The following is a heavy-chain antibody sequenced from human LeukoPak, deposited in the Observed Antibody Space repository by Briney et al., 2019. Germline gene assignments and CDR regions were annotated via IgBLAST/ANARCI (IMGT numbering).Heavy chain of an antibody. CDR3: AKDQGSGSGWFDP. D-gene: IGHD1-26*01. Sequence: PGGSLRLSCAVSGFTFSNYAMTWVRQAPGKGLEWVSAISGSGGSTYYADSVKGRFTISRDNSKNTLYLQMNSLRAEDTAVYYCAKDQGSGSGWFDPWGQGTLVTVSS. V-gene: IGHV3-23*01. CDR2: ISGSGGST. CDR1: GFTFSNYA. J-gene: IGHJ5*02.